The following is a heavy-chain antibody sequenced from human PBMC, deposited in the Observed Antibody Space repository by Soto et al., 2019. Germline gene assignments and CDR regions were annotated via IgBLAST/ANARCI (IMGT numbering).Heavy chain of an antibody. CDR3: ARGVLPVLYYFDY. D-gene: IGHD6-6*01. CDR2: MNPNSGNT. J-gene: IGHJ4*02. V-gene: IGHV1-8*01. CDR1: GYTFTTYD. Sequence: GASVKVSCKVSGYTFTTYDINWVRQATGQGLEWMGWMNPNSGNTDYAQKFQGWVTMTRDTSISTAYMELSRLRSDDTAVYYCARGVLPVLYYFDYWGQGTLVTVSS.